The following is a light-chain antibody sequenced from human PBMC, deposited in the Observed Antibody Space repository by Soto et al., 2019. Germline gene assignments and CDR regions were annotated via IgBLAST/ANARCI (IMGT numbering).Light chain of an antibody. Sequence: EIVLTQSPGTLSLSLGDRATLSCRASQGVSSSYLAWYHQKPGQAPSLLIYGATIRATGIPDRFSGSGSGRDFTLTISRLEPEDLAVYYCQYYGSLPLYTFGQGTKLEI. CDR1: QGVSSSY. V-gene: IGKV3-20*01. CDR3: QYYGSLPLYT. J-gene: IGKJ2*01. CDR2: GAT.